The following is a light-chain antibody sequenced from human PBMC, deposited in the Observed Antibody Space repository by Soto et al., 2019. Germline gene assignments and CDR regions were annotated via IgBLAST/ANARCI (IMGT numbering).Light chain of an antibody. CDR3: QQAYSFPIT. V-gene: IGKV1-39*01. CDR2: GAS. Sequence: DIQMTQSPSSLSASVEDRVTITCRASQSISNHLVWYQHTPGRTPEXMIHGASRLQSGVPARFSGSGSGTDCTLSINSLQPEDFATYYCQQAYSFPITLGQGTRLEIK. J-gene: IGKJ5*01. CDR1: QSISNH.